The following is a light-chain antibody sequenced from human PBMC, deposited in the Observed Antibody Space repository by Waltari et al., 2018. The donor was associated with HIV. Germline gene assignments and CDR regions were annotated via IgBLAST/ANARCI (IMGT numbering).Light chain of an antibody. CDR1: SSKIGNLY. V-gene: IGLV1-51*01. CDR3: GRWDSSLSGHWV. J-gene: IGLJ3*02. Sequence: QSVLTQPPSVSAAPGQKVTISCSATSSKIGNLYVTWYQQLPGTAPKLLIYDNNKRPSGIPDRFSGSKSGTTATLGITGLQTGDEADYYCGRWDSSLSGHWVFGGGTKLTVL. CDR2: DNN.